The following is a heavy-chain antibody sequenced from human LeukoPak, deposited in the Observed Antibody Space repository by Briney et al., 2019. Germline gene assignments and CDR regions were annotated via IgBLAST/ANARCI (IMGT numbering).Heavy chain of an antibody. J-gene: IGHJ5*02. CDR1: GGTFSSYA. CDR3: ARGGITMVRGVIANGGNWFDP. CDR2: IIPIFGTA. V-gene: IGHV1-69*05. Sequence: SVKVSCKASGGTFSSYAISWVRQAPGQGLEWMGRIIPIFGTANYAQKFQGRVTITTDESTSTAYMGLSSLRSEDTAVYYCARGGITMVRGVIANGGNWFDPWGQGTLVTVSS. D-gene: IGHD3-10*01.